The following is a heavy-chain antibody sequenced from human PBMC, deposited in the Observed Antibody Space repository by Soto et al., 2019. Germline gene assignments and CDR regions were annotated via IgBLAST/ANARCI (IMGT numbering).Heavy chain of an antibody. CDR2: ISYDGSNK. CDR3: ARDWDRRYFDY. V-gene: IGHV3-30-3*01. D-gene: IGHD1-26*01. Sequence: GSLRLSCAASGFTFSSYAMHWVRQAPGKGLEWVAVISYDGSNKYYADSVKGRFTISRDNSKNTLYLQMNSLRAEDTAVYYCARDWDRRYFDYWGQGTLVTVSS. J-gene: IGHJ4*02. CDR1: GFTFSSYA.